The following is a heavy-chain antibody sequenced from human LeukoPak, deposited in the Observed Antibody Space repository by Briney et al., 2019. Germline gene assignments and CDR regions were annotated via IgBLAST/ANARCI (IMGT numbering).Heavy chain of an antibody. CDR2: IRYDGSNK. CDR3: AKTGRDYYYYYYMDV. V-gene: IGHV3-30*02. CDR1: GFTFSSYG. D-gene: IGHD3-10*01. Sequence: PGGSLRLSCAASGFTFSSYGMHWVRQAPGKGLEWVAFIRYDGSNKYYADSVKGRFTISRDNSKNTLYLQMNSLRAEDTAVYYCAKTGRDYYYYYYMDVWGKRTTVTVSS. J-gene: IGHJ6*03.